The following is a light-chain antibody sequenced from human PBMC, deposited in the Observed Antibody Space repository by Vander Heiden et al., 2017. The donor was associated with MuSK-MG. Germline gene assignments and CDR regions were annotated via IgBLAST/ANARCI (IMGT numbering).Light chain of an antibody. V-gene: IGLV3-21*04. Sequence: SHLLTQPPSASVAPGKTSRITCVGNNIGSRSVPWYQQKPGQAPVLIIYYDAERPSGIPERFSSSNSGNTATLTISRVEAGDEADYYCQVWDSSRDRWVFGGGTKLTVL. CDR2: YDA. CDR3: QVWDSSRDRWV. CDR1: NIGSRS. J-gene: IGLJ3*02.